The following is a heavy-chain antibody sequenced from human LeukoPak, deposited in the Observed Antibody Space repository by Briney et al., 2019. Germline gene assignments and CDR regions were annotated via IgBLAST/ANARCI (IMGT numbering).Heavy chain of an antibody. V-gene: IGHV4-61*01. CDR3: ARGSRGYSYG. J-gene: IGHJ4*02. D-gene: IGHD5-18*01. CDR2: IYYSGST. Sequence: SETLSLTCTVSGGSVSSGSYYWSWIRQPPGKGLEWIGYIYYSGSTNYTPSLQSRVTISVDTSKNQFSLKLSSVTAADTAVYYCARGSRGYSYGWGQGTLVTVSS. CDR1: GGSVSSGSYY.